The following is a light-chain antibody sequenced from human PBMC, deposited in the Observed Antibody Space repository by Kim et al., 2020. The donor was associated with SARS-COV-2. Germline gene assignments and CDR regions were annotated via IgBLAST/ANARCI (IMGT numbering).Light chain of an antibody. CDR1: QSISNSY. V-gene: IGKV3-20*01. Sequence: STGERGTLSCRASQSISNSYLGEYQQKPGQAPRLLIDGESSRATGIPDRFSGSGSGTDFTLTISRLEPDDFAVYYCHHYGSSPRTFDQGTKVDIK. J-gene: IGKJ1*01. CDR3: HHYGSSPRT. CDR2: GES.